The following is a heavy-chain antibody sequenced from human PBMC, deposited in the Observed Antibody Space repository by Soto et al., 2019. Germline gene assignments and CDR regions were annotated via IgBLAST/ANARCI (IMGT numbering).Heavy chain of an antibody. CDR3: ARGSVPAAMHWFDP. CDR2: MNPNSGNT. J-gene: IGHJ5*02. D-gene: IGHD2-2*01. V-gene: IGHV1-8*01. Sequence: ASVKVSCKASGYTFTSYDINWVRQATGQGLEWMGWMNPNSGNTGYAQKFQGRVTMTRNTSISTAYMELSSLRSEDTAVYYCARGSVPAAMHWFDPWGQGTLVTVSS. CDR1: GYTFTSYD.